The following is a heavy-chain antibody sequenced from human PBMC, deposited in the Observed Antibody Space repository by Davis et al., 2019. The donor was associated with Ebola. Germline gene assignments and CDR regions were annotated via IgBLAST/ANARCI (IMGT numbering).Heavy chain of an antibody. V-gene: IGHV1-18*04. CDR2: ISAYNGNT. Sequence: ASVKVSCKASGYTFTSYGISWVRQAPGQGLEWMGWISAYNGNTNYAQRLQGRVTMTTDTSTSTAYMELRSLRSDDTAVYYCARDPQYCGGGSCYPDPFDIWGKGTMVTVSS. D-gene: IGHD2-15*01. CDR1: GYTFTSYG. CDR3: ARDPQYCGGGSCYPDPFDI. J-gene: IGHJ3*02.